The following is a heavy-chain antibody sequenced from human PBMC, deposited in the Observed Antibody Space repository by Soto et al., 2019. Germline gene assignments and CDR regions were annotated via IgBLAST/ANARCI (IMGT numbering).Heavy chain of an antibody. CDR3: ARDGAYCTNGVCYLSSGDY. D-gene: IGHD2-8*01. CDR2: INPGNGNT. CDR1: GYTFTSYG. Sequence: ASVKVSCKASGYTFTSYGMNWVRQAPGRGLEWMGWINPGNGNTKYSQKFQGRVTITRDTSASTAYMELSSLRSEDTAVYYCARDGAYCTNGVCYLSSGDYWGQGTLVTVSS. V-gene: IGHV1-3*01. J-gene: IGHJ4*02.